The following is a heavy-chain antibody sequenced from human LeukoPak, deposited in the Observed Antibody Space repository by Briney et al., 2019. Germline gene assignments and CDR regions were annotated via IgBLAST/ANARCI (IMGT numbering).Heavy chain of an antibody. Sequence: AASVKVSCKASGGTFSSYAISWVRQAPGQGLEWMGRIIPILGIANYAQKFQGRVTITADKSTSTAYMELSSLRSEDTAAYYCARNVDTAMAFVDYWGQGTLVTVSS. V-gene: IGHV1-69*04. CDR3: ARNVDTAMAFVDY. CDR2: IIPILGIA. J-gene: IGHJ4*02. CDR1: GGTFSSYA. D-gene: IGHD5-18*01.